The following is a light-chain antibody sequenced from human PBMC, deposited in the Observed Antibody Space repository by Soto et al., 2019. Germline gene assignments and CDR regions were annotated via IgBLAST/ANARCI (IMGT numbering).Light chain of an antibody. J-gene: IGKJ3*01. CDR1: QSVSSY. Sequence: EIVLTQSPAPLSLSPGERATLSCRASQSVSSYLAWYQQKPGQAPRLLIYDASNRATGIPARFSGSGSGTVFTLTISSLEQEDFAVYYCQQRSNRFTFGPGTKVDIK. CDR3: QQRSNRFT. V-gene: IGKV3-11*01. CDR2: DAS.